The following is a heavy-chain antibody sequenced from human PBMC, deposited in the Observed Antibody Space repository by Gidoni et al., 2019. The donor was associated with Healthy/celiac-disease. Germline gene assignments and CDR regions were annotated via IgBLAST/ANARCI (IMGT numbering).Heavy chain of an antibody. CDR2: IDPSDSYT. J-gene: IGHJ1*01. D-gene: IGHD2-21*02. CDR3: ARHFGVGCGGDCAFMGYFQH. Sequence: EVQLVQSGAEVKKPGESLRISCKGSGYSFTSYWLSWVRQMPGQGLEWMGRIDPSDSYTNYSPSFQGHVTISADKSISTAYLQWSSLKASDTAMYYCARHFGVGCGGDCAFMGYFQHWGQGTLVTVSS. CDR1: GYSFTSYW. V-gene: IGHV5-10-1*03.